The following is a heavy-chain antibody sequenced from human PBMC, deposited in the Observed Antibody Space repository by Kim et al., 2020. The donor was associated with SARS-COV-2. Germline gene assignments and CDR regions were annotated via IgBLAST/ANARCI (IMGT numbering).Heavy chain of an antibody. D-gene: IGHD2-2*01. CDR1: GFTFSSYS. V-gene: IGHV3-48*02. CDR2: ISSSSSTI. Sequence: GGSLRLSCAASGFTFSSYSMNWVRQAPGKGLEWVSYISSSSSTIYYADSVKGRFTISRDNAKNSLYLQMNSLRDEDTAVYYCARDRCSSTRCYADYWGQGTLVTVSS. CDR3: ARDRCSSTRCYADY. J-gene: IGHJ4*02.